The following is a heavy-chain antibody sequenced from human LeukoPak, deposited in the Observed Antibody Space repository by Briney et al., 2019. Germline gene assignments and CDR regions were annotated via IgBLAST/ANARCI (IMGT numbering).Heavy chain of an antibody. D-gene: IGHD6-13*01. V-gene: IGHV1-2*02. CDR2: INPYSGGT. J-gene: IGHJ4*02. Sequence: ASVKVSCKASGYTFTGYYIHWVRQAPGQGLEWMGWINPYSGGTNYAQQFQGRDTMTRDTSISTAYMELSRLRSDDTAVYYCASEVAAALVPFDYWGQGTLVTVSS. CDR1: GYTFTGYY. CDR3: ASEVAAALVPFDY.